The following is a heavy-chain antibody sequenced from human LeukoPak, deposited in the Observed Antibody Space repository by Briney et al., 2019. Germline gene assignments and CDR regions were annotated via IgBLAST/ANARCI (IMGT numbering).Heavy chain of an antibody. Sequence: GGSLRLSCEGSGFSLNGYAMSWVRQAPGKGLEWVAVTGGSDDNTHYADSVKGRFSISRDTSENRLFLQMNSLRPDDSALYYCTKDLMTGFSSGWYLAYWGQGTLVTVSS. V-gene: IGHV3-23*01. J-gene: IGHJ4*02. CDR1: GFSLNGYA. CDR3: TKDLMTGFSSGWYLAY. D-gene: IGHD6-19*01. CDR2: TGGSDDNT.